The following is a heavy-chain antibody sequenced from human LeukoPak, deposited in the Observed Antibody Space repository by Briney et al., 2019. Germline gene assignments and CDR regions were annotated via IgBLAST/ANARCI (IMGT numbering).Heavy chain of an antibody. V-gene: IGHV3-43*02. D-gene: IGHD6-13*01. J-gene: IGHJ5*02. CDR1: GFTFEDYG. Sequence: GGSLRLSCAASGFTFEDYGMHWVRQAPGKGVEWVSLITGNGVSTYYADSVKGRFTTSRDNSKNSLYLQMNSLRTEDTALYYCAKCVYSNIYYWFDPWGQGTLVSVSS. CDR2: ITGNGVST. CDR3: AKCVYSNIYYWFDP.